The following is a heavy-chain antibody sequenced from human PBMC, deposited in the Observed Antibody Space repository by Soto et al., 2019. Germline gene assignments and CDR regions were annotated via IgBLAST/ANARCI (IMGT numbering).Heavy chain of an antibody. CDR2: IYYSGST. Sequence: PENLSHTCTVSGGSTSTSANYLGWIRQPPGKGLEWIGSIYYSGSTYYNPSLKSRVTISVDTSKNQFSLKLSSVTAADTAVYYCARLVVVPAAGSYGMDVWGQGSTVT. CDR1: GGSTSTSANY. J-gene: IGHJ6*02. CDR3: ARLVVVPAAGSYGMDV. D-gene: IGHD2-2*01. V-gene: IGHV4-39*01.